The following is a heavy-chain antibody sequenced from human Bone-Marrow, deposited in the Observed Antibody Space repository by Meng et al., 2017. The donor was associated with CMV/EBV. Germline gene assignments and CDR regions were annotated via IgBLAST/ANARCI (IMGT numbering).Heavy chain of an antibody. Sequence: QLHLQGPGPGLVKPSETLSLTCTVSGGSISSSSYYWGWIRQPPGKGLEWIGSIYYSGSTYYNPSLKSRVTISVDTSKNQFSLKLSSVTAADTAVYYCARDNSPRFDYWGQGTLVTVSS. V-gene: IGHV4-39*07. J-gene: IGHJ4*02. CDR3: ARDNSPRFDY. D-gene: IGHD4-23*01. CDR1: GGSISSSSYY. CDR2: IYYSGST.